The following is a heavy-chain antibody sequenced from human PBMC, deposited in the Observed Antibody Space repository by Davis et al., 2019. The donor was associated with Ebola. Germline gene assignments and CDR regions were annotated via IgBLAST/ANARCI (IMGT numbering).Heavy chain of an antibody. CDR2: IRSKANSYAT. D-gene: IGHD5-12*01. CDR3: TTQGNIVATGHDY. CDR1: GFTFSGSS. J-gene: IGHJ4*02. V-gene: IGHV3-73*01. Sequence: GEPLKISYAASGFTFSGSSMHWVRQASGKGLEWVGHIRSKANSYATAYGASVKGRFTISRDDSKNTAYLQMNSLKTEDTAVYYCTTQGNIVATGHDYWGQGTLVTVSS.